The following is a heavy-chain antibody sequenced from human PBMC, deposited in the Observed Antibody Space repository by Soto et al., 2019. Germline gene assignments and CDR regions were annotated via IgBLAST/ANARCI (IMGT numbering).Heavy chain of an antibody. CDR2: INAGNGNT. D-gene: IGHD2-21*02. V-gene: IGHV1-3*01. CDR3: ARGYCGGDCYPFFDY. J-gene: IGHJ4*02. Sequence: GASVKVSCKASGYTCTSYAMHWVLQAPGQRLEWMGWINAGNGNTKYSQKFQGRVTITGDTSASTAYMELSSLRSEDTAVYYCARGYCGGDCYPFFDYWGQGTLVTVSS. CDR1: GYTCTSYA.